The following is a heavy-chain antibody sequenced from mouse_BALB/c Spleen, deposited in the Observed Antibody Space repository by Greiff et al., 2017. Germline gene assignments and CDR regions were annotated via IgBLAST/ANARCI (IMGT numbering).Heavy chain of an antibody. V-gene: IGHV5-6-5*01. CDR2: ISSGGST. CDR3: ARGRNGYDPFDY. D-gene: IGHD2-2*01. Sequence: EVQLVESGGGLVKPGGSLKLSCAASGFTFSSYAMSWVRQTPEKRLEWVASISSGGSTYYPDSVKGRFTISRDNARNILYLQMSSLRSEDTAMYYCARGRNGYDPFDYWGQGTTLTVSS. CDR1: GFTFSSYA. J-gene: IGHJ2*01.